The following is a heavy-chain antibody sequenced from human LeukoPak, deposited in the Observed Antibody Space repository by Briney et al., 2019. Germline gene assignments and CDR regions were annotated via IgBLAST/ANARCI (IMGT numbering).Heavy chain of an antibody. J-gene: IGHJ4*02. V-gene: IGHV4-34*01. D-gene: IGHD6-13*01. CDR1: GVTFSGYY. Sequence: SESLSLSCAAYGVTFSGYYWSWIRQPPGKGLEWVGEINHSGSTKYNPSIKSQSTISVDTSKNQCSLKLRAVAAADTAVYYCARGLRSAAGTEIGYSIDYYFDYWGQGTLVTVSS. CDR3: ARGLRSAAGTEIGYSIDYYFDY. CDR2: INHSGST.